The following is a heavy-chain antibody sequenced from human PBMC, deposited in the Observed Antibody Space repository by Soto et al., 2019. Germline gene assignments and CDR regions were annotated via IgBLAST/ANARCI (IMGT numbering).Heavy chain of an antibody. CDR2: ISHDGGAT. Sequence: QVQLVESGGGVVQSGRSLRLSCAPSGFTFRTSGMHWIRQAPGKGLEWVAMISHDGGATYYVDSVKGRFTISRDTDKNTLHLQMDSLRPEDTATYYCAKDWGSSGWYNWFDPWGQGTLVTVSS. J-gene: IGHJ5*02. V-gene: IGHV3-30*18. CDR1: GFTFRTSG. D-gene: IGHD6-13*01. CDR3: AKDWGSSGWYNWFDP.